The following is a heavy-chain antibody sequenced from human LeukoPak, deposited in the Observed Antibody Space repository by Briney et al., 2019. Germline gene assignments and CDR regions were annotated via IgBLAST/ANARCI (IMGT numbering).Heavy chain of an antibody. V-gene: IGHV4-34*01. J-gene: IGHJ4*02. CDR2: INHSGST. CDR1: GGTFSGYY. CDR3: ARGWGRSTTFWDY. Sequence: SETLTLTCAAYGGTFSGYYWSWIRQPPGKGLEWIGEINHSGSTNYNPSLKSRVTISVDTSKNQFSLKLSSVTAADTAVCYCARGWGRSTTFWDYWGQGTLVTVSS. D-gene: IGHD2-2*01.